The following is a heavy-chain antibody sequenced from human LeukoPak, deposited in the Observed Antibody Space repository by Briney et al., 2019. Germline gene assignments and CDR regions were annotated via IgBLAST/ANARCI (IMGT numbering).Heavy chain of an antibody. J-gene: IGHJ4*02. CDR2: IIPIFGTA. Sequence: SVKVSCKAPGGTFSSYAISWVRQAPGQGLEWMGGIIPIFGTANYAQKFQGRVTITADKSTSTAYMELSSLRSEDTAVYYCARDAGYYYGSGSYFDYWGQGTLVTVSS. CDR1: GGTFSSYA. D-gene: IGHD3-10*01. V-gene: IGHV1-69*06. CDR3: ARDAGYYYGSGSYFDY.